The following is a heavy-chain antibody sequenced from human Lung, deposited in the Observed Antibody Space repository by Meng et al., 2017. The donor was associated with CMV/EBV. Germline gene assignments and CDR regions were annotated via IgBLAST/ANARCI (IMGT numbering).Heavy chain of an antibody. D-gene: IGHD1-26*01. CDR1: GYSISSGYY. CDR3: ARVGWEHVADY. J-gene: IGHJ4*02. Sequence: SETXSLXCTVSGYSISSGYYWGWIRQPPGKGLEWIGSIYHSGSTYYNPSLKSRVTISVDTSKNQFSLKLSSVTAADTAVYYCARVGWEHVADYGGQGTLVTVSS. CDR2: IYHSGST. V-gene: IGHV4-38-2*02.